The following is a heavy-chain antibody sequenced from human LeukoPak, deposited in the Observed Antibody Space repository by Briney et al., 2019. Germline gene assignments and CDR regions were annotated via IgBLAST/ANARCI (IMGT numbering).Heavy chain of an antibody. CDR3: AKDREYYDILTGSNPLDY. J-gene: IGHJ4*02. V-gene: IGHV3-9*01. Sequence: PGGSLRLSCAASGFTFDDYAMHWVRQTPGKGLEWVSGISWNSGSIGYADSVKGRFTISRDNAKNSLYLQMNSLRAEDTALYYCAKDREYYDILTGSNPLDYWGQGTLVTVSS. CDR2: ISWNSGSI. D-gene: IGHD3-9*01. CDR1: GFTFDDYA.